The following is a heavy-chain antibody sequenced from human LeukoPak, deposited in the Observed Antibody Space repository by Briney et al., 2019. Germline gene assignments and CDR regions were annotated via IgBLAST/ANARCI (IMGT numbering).Heavy chain of an antibody. D-gene: IGHD5-18*01. CDR1: GFTVSSYY. V-gene: IGHV3-53*01. J-gene: IGHJ4*02. CDR3: ARDRYSYGPPDY. CDR2: IFSGGIT. Sequence: SGGSLRLSCAASGFTVSSYYMHWVRQAPGKGLEWVSVIFSGGITYYADSVKGRFIISRDNSKNTLYLQMNSLRAEDTAVYYCARDRYSYGPPDYWGQGTLVSVSS.